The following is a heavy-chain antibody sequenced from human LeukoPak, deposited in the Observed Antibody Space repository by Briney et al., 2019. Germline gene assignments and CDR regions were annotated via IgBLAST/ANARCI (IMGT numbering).Heavy chain of an antibody. Sequence: GGSLRLSCAASGFTFSSYWMNWARQAPGKGLEWVASINHNGNVNYYVDSVKGRFTISRDNAKNSLYLQMSNLRAEDTAVYFCARGGVGATRSYFDYWGQGTLVTVSS. CDR2: INHNGNVN. V-gene: IGHV3-7*03. D-gene: IGHD1-26*01. J-gene: IGHJ4*02. CDR1: GFTFSSYW. CDR3: ARGGVGATRSYFDY.